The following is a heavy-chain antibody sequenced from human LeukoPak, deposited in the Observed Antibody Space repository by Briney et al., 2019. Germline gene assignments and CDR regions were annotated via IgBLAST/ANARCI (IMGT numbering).Heavy chain of an antibody. CDR1: GFTFSSYA. Sequence: GGSLRLSCAASGFTFSSYAMSWVRQAPGKGLEWVSLVSDSGGSTYYADSVKGRFTISRDKSKNTLYLQMNSLRAEDTAVYYCATYCSSTSCHAFDIWGQGTMVTVSS. V-gene: IGHV3-23*01. CDR3: ATYCSSTSCHAFDI. CDR2: VSDSGGST. J-gene: IGHJ3*02. D-gene: IGHD2-2*01.